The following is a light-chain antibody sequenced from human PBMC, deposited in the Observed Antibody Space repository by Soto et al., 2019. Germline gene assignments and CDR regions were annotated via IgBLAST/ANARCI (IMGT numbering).Light chain of an antibody. J-gene: IGKJ2*01. CDR1: QSVLYSSNNKNY. V-gene: IGKV4-1*01. Sequence: DIVMTQSPDSLAVSLGERATINCKSSQSVLYSSNNKNYLAWYQQKPGQPPKLLIYWASTRESGVPDRFSGSGSGTGFTLTISSLQAEDLAVYYCQHYYSPPYTFGQGTKLEIK. CDR3: QHYYSPPYT. CDR2: WAS.